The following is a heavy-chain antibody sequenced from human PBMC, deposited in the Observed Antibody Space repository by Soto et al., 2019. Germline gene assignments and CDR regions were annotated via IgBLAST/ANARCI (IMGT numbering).Heavy chain of an antibody. CDR1: GFTFSSYA. CDR3: ARDRYSSGWYGYFDY. D-gene: IGHD6-19*01. J-gene: IGHJ4*02. V-gene: IGHV3-30-3*01. Sequence: QVQLVESGGGVVQPGRSLRLSCAASGFTFSSYAMHWVRQAPGKGLERVAVISYDGSNKYYADSVKGRFTISRDNSKNTLYLQMNSLRAEDTAVYYCARDRYSSGWYGYFDYWGQGTLVTVSS. CDR2: ISYDGSNK.